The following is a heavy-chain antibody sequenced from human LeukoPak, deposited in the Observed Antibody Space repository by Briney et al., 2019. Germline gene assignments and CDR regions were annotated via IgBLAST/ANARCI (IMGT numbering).Heavy chain of an antibody. J-gene: IGHJ6*02. V-gene: IGHV4-31*03. CDR1: GGSISSGGYN. D-gene: IGHD1-14*01. CDR3: ARDPGPDYYYYGMDV. CDR2: IYYSGST. Sequence: SQTLSLTCTVSGGSISSGGYNWSWIRQHPGKGLEWIGYIYYSGSTYYNPSLKSRVTISVDTSKTQFSLKLSSVTAADTAVYYCARDPGPDYYYYGMDVWGQGTTVTVSS.